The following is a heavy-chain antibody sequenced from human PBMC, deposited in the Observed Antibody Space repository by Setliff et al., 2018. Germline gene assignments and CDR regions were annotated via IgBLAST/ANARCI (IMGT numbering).Heavy chain of an antibody. V-gene: IGHV4-39*02. CDR1: GDSISNTGYY. J-gene: IGHJ5*01. D-gene: IGHD4-4*01. CDR2: IYNSGTT. CDR3: AGRDYSGGDS. Sequence: SETLSLTCIVAGDSISNTGYYWGWIRQPPGKGLEWIGRIYNSGTTNYNPSLKSRVTISADTSNNSFSLNLFSVTAADTAVYYCAGRDYSGGDSWGHGTQVTVSS.